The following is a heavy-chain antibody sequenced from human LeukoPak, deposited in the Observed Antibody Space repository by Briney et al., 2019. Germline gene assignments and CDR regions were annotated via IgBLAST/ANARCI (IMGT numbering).Heavy chain of an antibody. Sequence: GGSLRLSCAASGFAFNTYAMHWVRQAPGKGLEWVTLIWHDGSHKFYIDSVRGRFTISRDNSKNTVYLQMNGLRAEDTAVYYCAREIFGSGGYPDFWGQGTLVTVSS. D-gene: IGHD3-10*01. J-gene: IGHJ4*02. CDR2: IWHDGSHK. V-gene: IGHV3-33*01. CDR3: AREIFGSGGYPDF. CDR1: GFAFNTYA.